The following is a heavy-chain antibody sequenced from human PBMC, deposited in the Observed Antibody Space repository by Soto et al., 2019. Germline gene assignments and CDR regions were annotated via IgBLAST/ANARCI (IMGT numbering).Heavy chain of an antibody. Sequence: QVQLVQSGAEVKKPGSSVKVSCKASGGTFSSYAISWVRQAPGQGLEWMGGIIPIFGTANYAQKFQGRVTITADESTSTDYMELSSLRSEDTAVYYCARDGDSSGYYFNWFDPWGQGTLVTVSS. CDR3: ARDGDSSGYYFNWFDP. CDR1: GGTFSSYA. J-gene: IGHJ5*02. CDR2: IIPIFGTA. D-gene: IGHD3-22*01. V-gene: IGHV1-69*01.